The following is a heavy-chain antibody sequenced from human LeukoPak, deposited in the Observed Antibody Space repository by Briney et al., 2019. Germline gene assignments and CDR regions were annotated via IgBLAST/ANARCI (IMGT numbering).Heavy chain of an antibody. CDR3: ARAHPRTTGTTGDY. Sequence: GASVKVSCKASGYTFTGYYMHWVRQAPGQGLEWMGWINPNSGGTNYAQKFQGRVTMTRDTSISTAYMELSRLRSDDTAVCYCARAHPRTTGTTGDYWGQGTLVTV. D-gene: IGHD1-1*01. CDR2: INPNSGGT. V-gene: IGHV1-2*02. CDR1: GYTFTGYY. J-gene: IGHJ4*02.